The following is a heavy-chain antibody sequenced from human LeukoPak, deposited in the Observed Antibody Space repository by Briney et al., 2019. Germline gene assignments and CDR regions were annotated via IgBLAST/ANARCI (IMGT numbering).Heavy chain of an antibody. CDR2: IKQDGSET. CDR1: GFTFSSYW. J-gene: IGHJ4*02. V-gene: IGHV3-7*01. Sequence: PGGSLRLSCAASGFTFSSYWMSWVRQAPGKGPEWVANIKQDGSETHYVDSVKGRFTISRDNAKNSLYLQMNSLRAEDTAVYYCARDPGRSGGSCYSDYWGQGTLVTVSP. D-gene: IGHD2-15*01. CDR3: ARDPGRSGGSCYSDY.